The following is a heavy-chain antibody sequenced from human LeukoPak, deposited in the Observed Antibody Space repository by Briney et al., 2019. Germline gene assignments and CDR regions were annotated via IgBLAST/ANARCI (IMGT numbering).Heavy chain of an antibody. Sequence: GGSLRLSCAASGFTFSSYSMNWVRQAPGKGLEWVSSMNRMSSYIYYADSVKGRFTISRDNAKNSLYLQMNSLRAEDTAVYYCARALPSPLYSGSYADAFDIWGQGTMVTVSS. J-gene: IGHJ3*02. CDR2: MNRMSSYI. V-gene: IGHV3-21*01. CDR1: GFTFSSYS. CDR3: ARALPSPLYSGSYADAFDI. D-gene: IGHD1-26*01.